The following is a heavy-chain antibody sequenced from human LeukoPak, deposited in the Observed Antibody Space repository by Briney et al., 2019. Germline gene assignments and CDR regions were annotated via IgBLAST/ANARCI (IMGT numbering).Heavy chain of an antibody. Sequence: QPRGSLRLSCAASGFTFSSYWMHWVRQAPGKGLEWVANMKQDGNEEYYVDSVKGRFTISRDNAKNSLYLQMNSLRAEDTAVYYCARPYTSGWYGGFNYWGQGTLVTVSS. CDR1: GFTFSSYW. D-gene: IGHD6-19*01. CDR3: ARPYTSGWYGGFNY. CDR2: MKQDGNEE. V-gene: IGHV3-7*05. J-gene: IGHJ4*02.